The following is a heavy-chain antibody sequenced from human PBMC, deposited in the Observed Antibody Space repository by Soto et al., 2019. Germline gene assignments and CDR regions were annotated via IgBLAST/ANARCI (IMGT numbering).Heavy chain of an antibody. D-gene: IGHD5-12*01. Sequence: ELQLVESGGGVIQPGGSLRLSCAASGFTVSAKYLTWVRRAPGRGLAWVSVIYRSGKIYYPDSVRGRFTTSRDDSQNTFFLHMNTLRVEDTAVYYCARDSGLIRENYGMDVWGQGTTVAVSS. CDR3: ARDSGLIRENYGMDV. CDR1: GFTVSAKY. V-gene: IGHV3-53*01. J-gene: IGHJ6*02. CDR2: IYRSGKI.